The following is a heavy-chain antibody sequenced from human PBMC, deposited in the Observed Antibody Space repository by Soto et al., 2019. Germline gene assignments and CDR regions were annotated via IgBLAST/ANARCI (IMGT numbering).Heavy chain of an antibody. CDR3: ARVGYSSSWYYYYGMDV. J-gene: IGHJ6*02. V-gene: IGHV3-33*01. CDR2: IWYDGSNK. CDR1: GFTFSRYG. Sequence: QVQLVESGGGVVQPGRSLRLSCAASGFTFSRYGMHWVRQAPGKGLEWVAVIWYDGSNKYYADSVKGRFTISRDNSKNTLYLQMNSLRAEDTAVYYCARVGYSSSWYYYYGMDVWGQGTTVTVSS. D-gene: IGHD6-13*01.